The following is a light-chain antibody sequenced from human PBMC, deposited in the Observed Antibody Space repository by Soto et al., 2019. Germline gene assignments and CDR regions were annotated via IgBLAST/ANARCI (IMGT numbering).Light chain of an antibody. J-gene: IGKJ4*01. CDR3: QQYGSSPLT. Sequence: TQSPGTLSXXPGERASLSCRASQSXXGXYLAWYQQKPCPAPSLLIYDASSRATGIPDRFSGSGSGTYFILPISRLDPEDFAVNYCQQYGSSPLTFGGGTKVEIK. V-gene: IGKV3-20*01. CDR1: QSXXGXY. CDR2: DAS.